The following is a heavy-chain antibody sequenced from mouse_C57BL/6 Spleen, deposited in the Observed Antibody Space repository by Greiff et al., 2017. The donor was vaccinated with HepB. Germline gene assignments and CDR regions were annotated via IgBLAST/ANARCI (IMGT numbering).Heavy chain of an antibody. Sequence: VQLQESGAELVKPGASVKISCKASGYAFSSYWMNWVKQRPGKGLEWIGQIYPGDGDTNYNGKFKGKATLTADKSSSTAYMQLSSLTSEDSAVYFCAKIYYGNYGGFDYWGQGTTLTVSS. J-gene: IGHJ2*01. CDR1: GYAFSSYW. D-gene: IGHD2-1*01. V-gene: IGHV1-80*01. CDR2: IYPGDGDT. CDR3: AKIYYGNYGGFDY.